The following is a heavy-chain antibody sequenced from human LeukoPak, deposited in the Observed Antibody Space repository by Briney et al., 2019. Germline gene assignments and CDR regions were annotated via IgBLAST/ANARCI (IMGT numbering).Heavy chain of an antibody. Sequence: ASVKVSCKASGGTFSSYAISWVRQAPGQGLEWMGGIIPIFGTANYAQKFQGRVTITADKSTSTAYMELSSLRSEDTAVYYCAGPNRLGKRGAFDIWGQGTMVTVSS. CDR1: GGTFSSYA. CDR2: IIPIFGTA. J-gene: IGHJ3*02. D-gene: IGHD2-8*01. CDR3: AGPNRLGKRGAFDI. V-gene: IGHV1-69*06.